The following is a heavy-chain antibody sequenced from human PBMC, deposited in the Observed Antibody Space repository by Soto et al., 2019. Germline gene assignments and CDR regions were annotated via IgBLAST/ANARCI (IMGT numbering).Heavy chain of an antibody. J-gene: IGHJ4*02. CDR2: IDWDDDK. CDR3: ARQVYDYVWGSYRLDY. Sequence: GSGPTLVNPTQTLTLTCTFSGFSLSTSGMCVSWIRQPPGKALEWLALIDWDDDKYYSTSLKTRLTISKDTSKNQVVLTMTNMDPVDTATYYCARQVYDYVWGSYRLDYWGQGTLVTVSS. D-gene: IGHD3-16*02. CDR1: GFSLSTSGMC. V-gene: IGHV2-70*01.